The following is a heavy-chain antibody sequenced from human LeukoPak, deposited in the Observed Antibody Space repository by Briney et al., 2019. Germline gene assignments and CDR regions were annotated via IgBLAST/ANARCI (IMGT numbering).Heavy chain of an antibody. D-gene: IGHD4-17*01. CDR1: GYTYTIFY. CDR3: ARGYGDYDY. V-gene: IGHV1-46*01. CDR2: INPSGGST. J-gene: IGHJ4*02. Sequence: GASVTVSYMASGYTYTIFYMHWVRQAPGQGLEWMGIINPSGGSTSYAQKFQGRVTMTRDTSTSTVYMELSSLRSEDTAVYYCARGYGDYDYWGQGTLVTVSS.